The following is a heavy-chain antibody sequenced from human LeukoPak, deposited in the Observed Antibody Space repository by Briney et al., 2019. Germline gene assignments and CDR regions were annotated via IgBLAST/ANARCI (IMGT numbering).Heavy chain of an antibody. CDR3: ARETGYSSTWSN. Sequence: GGSLRLSCAASGFTFSSYGMSWVRQAPGKGLEWVSAISGSGGSTYYADSVKGRFTISRDNSKNTLYLQMDSLRVEDTAVYYCARETGYSSTWSNWGQGTLVTVSS. CDR2: ISGSGGST. D-gene: IGHD6-13*01. J-gene: IGHJ4*02. CDR1: GFTFSSYG. V-gene: IGHV3-23*01.